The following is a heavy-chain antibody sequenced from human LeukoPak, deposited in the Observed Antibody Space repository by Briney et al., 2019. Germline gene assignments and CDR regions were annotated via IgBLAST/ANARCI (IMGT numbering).Heavy chain of an antibody. D-gene: IGHD3-10*01. CDR2: IFRTGST. CDR3: ARRVGFYGSGSLNYFDP. V-gene: IGHV4-38-2*01. CDR1: GFTFSSYA. J-gene: IGHJ5*01. Sequence: GSLRLSCAASGFTFSSYAMSWVRQAPGKGLEWIGSIFRTGSTYYTASLKSRVSISVDTSKNHFVLNLTSVTAADTAVYFCARRVGFYGSGSLNYFDPWGQGILVSVSS.